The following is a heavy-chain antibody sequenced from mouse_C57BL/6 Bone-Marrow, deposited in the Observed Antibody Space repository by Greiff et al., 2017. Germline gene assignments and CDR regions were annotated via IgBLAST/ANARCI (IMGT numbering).Heavy chain of an antibody. Sequence: EVHLVESGGGLVKPGGSLKLSCAASGFTFSSYAMSWVSQTPEKRLEWVATISDGGSYTYYPDNVKGRFTISRDNAKNNLYLQMSHLTSEDTAMYYCARVEDYGSSHWYFDVWGTGTTVTVSS. J-gene: IGHJ1*03. V-gene: IGHV5-4*01. CDR1: GFTFSSYA. CDR3: ARVEDYGSSHWYFDV. CDR2: ISDGGSYT. D-gene: IGHD1-1*01.